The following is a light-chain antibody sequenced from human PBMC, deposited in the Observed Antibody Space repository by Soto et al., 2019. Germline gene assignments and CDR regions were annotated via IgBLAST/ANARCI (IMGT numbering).Light chain of an antibody. CDR1: QSIRSL. J-gene: IGKJ5*01. Sequence: EVVMTRSPATLSVSPGERATLSCRAAQSIRSLLAWYQHKPGQAPRLLIYGASTRATAIPARFTGSGSGTEFTLTISSLQSEDFAVYYCQQYNNWPITFGPGTRLEIK. CDR2: GAS. V-gene: IGKV3-15*01. CDR3: QQYNNWPIT.